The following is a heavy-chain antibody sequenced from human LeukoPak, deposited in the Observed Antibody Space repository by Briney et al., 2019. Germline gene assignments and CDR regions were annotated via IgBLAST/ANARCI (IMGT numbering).Heavy chain of an antibody. Sequence: PGGSLRLSCAAPGFTFSSYWMHWVRQAPGKGLVWVSRINSDGSSTSYADSVKGRFTISRDNAKNTLYLQMNSLRAEDTAVYYCARGRVGATQDYWGQGTLVTVSS. J-gene: IGHJ4*02. CDR3: ARGRVGATQDY. CDR1: GFTFSSYW. V-gene: IGHV3-74*01. D-gene: IGHD1-26*01. CDR2: INSDGSST.